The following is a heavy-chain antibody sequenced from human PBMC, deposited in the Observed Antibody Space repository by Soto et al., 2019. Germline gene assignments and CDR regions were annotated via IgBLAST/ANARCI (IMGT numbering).Heavy chain of an antibody. CDR2: ISYDGSNK. D-gene: IGHD6-19*01. CDR3: VSLRQDGSGWYYFGY. J-gene: IGHJ4*02. CDR1: GLTFRNYG. Sequence: QVQLVESGGGVVQPGRSLRLSCAASGLTFRNYGMHWVRQAPGKGLEWVAVISYDGSNKYYADSVKGRFTISRDNSKNTLYLQMTSVRVEDTGVYYCVSLRQDGSGWYYFGYWGQGTLVTVSS. V-gene: IGHV3-30*03.